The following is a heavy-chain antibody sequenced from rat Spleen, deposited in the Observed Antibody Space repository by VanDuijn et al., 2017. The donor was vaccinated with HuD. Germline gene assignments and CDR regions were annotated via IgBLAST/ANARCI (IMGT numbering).Heavy chain of an antibody. Sequence: EVQLVESGGGLVQPGRSMKLSCAASGFTFSNYHMAWVRQTPTRGLEWVASISSGGGAYYPDSVKGRFTISRDNAKNTLYLQMNSLRSEDTATYYCTGGFVYWGQGTLVTVSS. CDR3: TGGFVY. D-gene: IGHD1-4*01. CDR1: GFTFSNYH. V-gene: IGHV5-25*01. J-gene: IGHJ3*01. CDR2: ISSGGGA.